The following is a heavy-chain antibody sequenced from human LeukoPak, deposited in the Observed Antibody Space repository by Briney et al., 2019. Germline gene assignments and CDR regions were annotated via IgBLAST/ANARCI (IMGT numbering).Heavy chain of an antibody. CDR3: ASSPSGYWWNFDC. Sequence: PSETLCLTCTVSGDSISSNNYYWGWIRQPPGKGLEWIGSIYYSGSTYNNPSLKSRVTISVDTTKNQFSLKLTSVTAADTAVYYCASSPSGYWWNFDCWGQGTLVTVSS. J-gene: IGHJ4*02. CDR2: IYYSGST. CDR1: GDSISSNNYY. V-gene: IGHV4-39*01. D-gene: IGHD3-22*01.